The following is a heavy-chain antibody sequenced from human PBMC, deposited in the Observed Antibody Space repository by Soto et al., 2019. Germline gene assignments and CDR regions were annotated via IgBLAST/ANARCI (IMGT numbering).Heavy chain of an antibody. CDR3: ARDGSGDEGYGDYYDYYYYMDV. V-gene: IGHV1-69*04. CDR2: IIPILGIA. CDR1: GGTFSSYT. Sequence: KVSCKASGGTFSSYTISWVRQAPGQGLEWMGRIIPILGIANYAQKFQGRVTITADKSTSTAYMELSSLRSEDTAVYYCARDGSGDEGYGDYYDYYYYMDVWGKGTTVTVSS. D-gene: IGHD4-17*01. J-gene: IGHJ6*03.